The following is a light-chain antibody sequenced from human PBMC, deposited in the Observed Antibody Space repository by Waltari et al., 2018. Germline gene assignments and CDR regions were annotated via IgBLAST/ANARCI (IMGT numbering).Light chain of an antibody. CDR2: DAS. CDR3: QQRSNWPPGGT. Sequence: EIVLTQSPATLSLSPGERATLSCRASQSVSSYLAWYQQKPGQAPRLLIYDASNRATGIPARFSGSGSGTDFTLTISSLEPEDCAVYYCQQRSNWPPGGTFGQGTKVEIK. J-gene: IGKJ1*01. CDR1: QSVSSY. V-gene: IGKV3-11*01.